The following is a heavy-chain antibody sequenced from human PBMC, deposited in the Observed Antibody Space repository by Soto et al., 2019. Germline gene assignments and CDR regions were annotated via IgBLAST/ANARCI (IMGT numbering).Heavy chain of an antibody. J-gene: IGHJ6*02. CDR1: GGSISSGGYY. V-gene: IGHV4-31*03. CDR3: VGSGYVRRGFTDYYGMDV. D-gene: IGHD5-12*01. CDR2: IYYSGST. Sequence: PSETLSLTCTVSGGSISSGGYYWSWIRQHPGKGLEWIGYIYYSGSTYYNPSLKSRVTISVDTSKNQFSLKLSSVTAADTAVYYCVGSGYVRRGFTDYYGMDVWGQGTTVTVSS.